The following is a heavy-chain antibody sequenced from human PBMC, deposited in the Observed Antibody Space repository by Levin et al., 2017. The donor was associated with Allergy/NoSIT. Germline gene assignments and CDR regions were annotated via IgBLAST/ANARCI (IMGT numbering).Heavy chain of an antibody. CDR1: GGSIGSTSYY. CDR3: ARRVAASSNWDFDY. J-gene: IGHJ4*02. Sequence: SQTLSLTCTVSGGSIGSTSYYWGWIRQSPGKGLEWIGSIYYTGNTYYNPSLKSRVTISIDTSMNHFSLKLTSVTATDTALYYCARRVAASSNWDFDYWGRGTLVTVSS. CDR2: IYYTGNT. D-gene: IGHD4-11*01. V-gene: IGHV4-39*02.